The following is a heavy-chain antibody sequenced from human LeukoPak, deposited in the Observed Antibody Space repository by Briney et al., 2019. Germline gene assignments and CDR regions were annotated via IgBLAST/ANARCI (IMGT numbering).Heavy chain of an antibody. D-gene: IGHD6-13*01. CDR1: GGTFSSYA. J-gene: IGHJ5*02. CDR3: ARDLARRSWAAGTGVVLTLGFDP. V-gene: IGHV1-69*04. CDR2: IIPILGIA. Sequence: ASVKVSCKASGGTFSSYAISWVRQAPGQGLEWMGRIIPILGIANYAQKFQGRVTITADKSTSTAYMELSSLRSEDTAVYYCARDLARRSWAAGTGVVLTLGFDPWGQGTLVTVSS.